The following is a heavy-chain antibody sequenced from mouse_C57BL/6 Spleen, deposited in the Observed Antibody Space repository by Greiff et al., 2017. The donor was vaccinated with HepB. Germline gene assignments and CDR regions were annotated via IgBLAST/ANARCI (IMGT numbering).Heavy chain of an antibody. CDR2: IWSGGST. J-gene: IGHJ4*01. Sequence: VQLKQSGPGLVQPSQSLSITCTVSGFSLTSYGVHWVRQSPGKGLEWLGVIWSGGSTDYNAAFISRLSISKDNSKSQVFFKMNSLQADDTAIYYCARTDLLLRAMDYWGQGTSVTVSS. D-gene: IGHD1-1*01. V-gene: IGHV2-2*01. CDR1: GFSLTSYG. CDR3: ARTDLLLRAMDY.